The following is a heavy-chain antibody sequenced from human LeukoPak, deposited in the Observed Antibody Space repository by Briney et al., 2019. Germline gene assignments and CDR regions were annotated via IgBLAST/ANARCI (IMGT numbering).Heavy chain of an antibody. CDR2: ICCSSSYI. V-gene: IGHV3-21*01. Sequence: PGGSLRLSCAASGFTFSSYSMNWVRQAPGKGLEWVSYICCSSSYIYYADSVKGRFTISRDNAKNSLYLQMNNVSAEVTAVYYCARDYCSGGSCYFYYYYYYMDVWGKGTTVTASS. CDR1: GFTFSSYS. CDR3: ARDYCSGGSCYFYYYYYYMDV. D-gene: IGHD2-15*01. J-gene: IGHJ6*03.